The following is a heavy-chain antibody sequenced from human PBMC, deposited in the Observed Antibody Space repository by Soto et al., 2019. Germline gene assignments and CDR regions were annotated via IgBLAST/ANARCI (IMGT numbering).Heavy chain of an antibody. J-gene: IGHJ5*02. D-gene: IGHD3-10*01. CDR2: INHSGSV. Sequence: QVQLQQWGAGVLTPSETLSLTCAVYGGSFHGYYWSWIRQPPGKGLQWIGEINHSGSVNFNPTFKIRVPISLVTSTNQLSLQLSSVSAPDTAVYYRAKGPHAGYYDSGTFYSSVPWGQGTLVTVSS. CDR1: GGSFHGYY. CDR3: AKGPHAGYYDSGTFYSSVP. V-gene: IGHV4-34*01.